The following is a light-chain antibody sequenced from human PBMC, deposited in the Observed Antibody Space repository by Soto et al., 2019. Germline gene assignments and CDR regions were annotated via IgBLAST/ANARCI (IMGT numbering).Light chain of an antibody. CDR2: GAS. Sequence: EIVMTQSPATLSVSPGERATLSCRASQSVSSNLAWYQQKPGQALRLLIYGASTRATGIPARFSGSGSGTEFTLTISSLQSEDFAVYYCQQYHNWPLITFGQGTRLEIK. CDR3: QQYHNWPLIT. J-gene: IGKJ5*01. V-gene: IGKV3-15*01. CDR1: QSVSSN.